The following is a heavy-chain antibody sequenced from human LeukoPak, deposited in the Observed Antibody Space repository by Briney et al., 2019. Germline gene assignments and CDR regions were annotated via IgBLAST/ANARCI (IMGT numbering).Heavy chain of an antibody. Sequence: SETLSLTCTVSGGSISSYYWSWIRQPPGKGLEWIGYIYHSGSTYYNPSLKSRVTISVDRSKNQFSLKLSSVTAADTAVYYCARAGVGDWFDPWGQGTLVTVSS. J-gene: IGHJ5*02. CDR3: ARAGVGDWFDP. CDR1: GGSISSYY. V-gene: IGHV4-59*12. CDR2: IYHSGST. D-gene: IGHD3-10*01.